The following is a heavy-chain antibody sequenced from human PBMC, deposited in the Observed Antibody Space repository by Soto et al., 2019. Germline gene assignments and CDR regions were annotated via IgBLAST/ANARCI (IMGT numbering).Heavy chain of an antibody. J-gene: IGHJ4*02. CDR3: ASGLVAALFDY. Sequence: EVQLVESGGGLVQPGGSLRLSCAASGFTFSSYWMSWVRQAPGKGLEWVANIKQDGSEKYYVDSVKGRFTISRDNAKNALYLQMNSLRAEDTAVYYCASGLVAALFDYWGQGTLVTVSS. V-gene: IGHV3-7*01. CDR2: IKQDGSEK. CDR1: GFTFSSYW. D-gene: IGHD6-13*01.